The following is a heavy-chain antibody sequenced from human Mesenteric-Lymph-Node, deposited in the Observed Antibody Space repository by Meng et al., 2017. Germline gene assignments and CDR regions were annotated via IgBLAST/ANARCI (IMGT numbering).Heavy chain of an antibody. CDR2: IYYSGNT. J-gene: IGHJ4*02. CDR3: ARTTYDDNGFYSPSVDS. CDR1: GASVSRGPHY. Sequence: QVQLQESGPGLVRPSETLSVICTVSGASVSRGPHYWSWIRQSPGKGLEWIGYIYYSGNTNYSPSLKSRLTISLDTSKNQFSLRLTSVTAADTAVYYCARTTYDDNGFYSPSVDSWGQGTLVTVSS. D-gene: IGHD3-3*01. V-gene: IGHV4-61*01.